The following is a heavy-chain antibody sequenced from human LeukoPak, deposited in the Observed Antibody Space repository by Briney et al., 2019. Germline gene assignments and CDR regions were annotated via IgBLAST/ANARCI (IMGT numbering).Heavy chain of an antibody. Sequence: GGSLRHSCAACGFTYRNYGMHGVRQAGGKGEESGASIRYDGSNKKYADSVKGRFTISRDNSKNPLYLQMNSLRAEDTAVYYCAKKTIVGATVDAFDIWGQGTMVTVSS. CDR1: GFTYRNYG. CDR3: AKKTIVGATVDAFDI. V-gene: IGHV3-30*02. CDR2: IRYDGSNK. D-gene: IGHD1-26*01. J-gene: IGHJ3*02.